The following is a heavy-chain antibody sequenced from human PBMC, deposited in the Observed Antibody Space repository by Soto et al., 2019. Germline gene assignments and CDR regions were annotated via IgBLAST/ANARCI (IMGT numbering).Heavy chain of an antibody. CDR3: ARVAYCGGDCQRGFDP. CDR1: GGSISSGGYS. CDR2: IYHSGST. Sequence: QLQLQESGSGLVKPSQTLSLTCTVSGGSISSGGYSWSWIRQPLGKGLECIGYIYHSGSTYYNPSRKSRVTISVDRSKNQFSLKLSSVTAADTAVYYCARVAYCGGDCQRGFDPWGQGTLVTVSS. V-gene: IGHV4-30-2*01. D-gene: IGHD2-21*02. J-gene: IGHJ5*02.